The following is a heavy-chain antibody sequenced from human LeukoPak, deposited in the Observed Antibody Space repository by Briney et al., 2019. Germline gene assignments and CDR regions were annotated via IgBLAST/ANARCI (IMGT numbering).Heavy chain of an antibody. J-gene: IGHJ4*02. D-gene: IGHD6-19*01. CDR1: GFILSSYE. CDR2: ISSSGSTI. CDR3: AKEVENSSGWYSHFDY. Sequence: GGSLRLSCAASGFILSSYEMNWVRQAPGKGLEWLSYISSSGSTIYYADSVKGRFTISRDNAKNSLYLQMNSLRAEDTAVYYCAKEVENSSGWYSHFDYWGQGTLVTVSS. V-gene: IGHV3-48*03.